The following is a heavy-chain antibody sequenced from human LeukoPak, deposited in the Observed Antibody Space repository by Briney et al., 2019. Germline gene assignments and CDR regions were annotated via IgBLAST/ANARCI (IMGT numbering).Heavy chain of an antibody. D-gene: IGHD6-13*01. J-gene: IGHJ4*02. CDR1: VYTFTGYY. V-gene: IGHV1-2*02. CDR2: INPNSGGT. Sequence: ASVNVSCKASVYTFTGYYMHWVRQAPGQGLEWMGWINPNSGGTNYAQRFQGRVTMTRDTSIRTDYMELSRMRSDDTAVYYCARLGGAAAGRVDYWGQGTLVTVSS. CDR3: ARLGGAAAGRVDY.